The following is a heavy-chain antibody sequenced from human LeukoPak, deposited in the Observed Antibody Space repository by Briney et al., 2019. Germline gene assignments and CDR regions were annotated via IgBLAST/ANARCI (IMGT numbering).Heavy chain of an antibody. CDR3: ARGPYGRTFDI. D-gene: IGHD4-17*01. Sequence: PSETLSLTCAVYGGSFSGYYWSWIRQPPGKGLEGIGEINHSGSTNYNPSLKSRVTISVDTSKNQFSLKLSSVTAADTAVYYCARGPYGRTFDIWGQGTMVTVSS. J-gene: IGHJ3*02. CDR2: INHSGST. CDR1: GGSFSGYY. V-gene: IGHV4-34*01.